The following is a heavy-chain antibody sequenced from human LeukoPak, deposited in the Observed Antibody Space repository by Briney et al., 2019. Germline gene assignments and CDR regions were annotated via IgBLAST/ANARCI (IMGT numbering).Heavy chain of an antibody. D-gene: IGHD6-13*01. CDR1: GGSISCYY. CDR3: ARAGAAAGTSEYFQH. V-gene: IGHV4-59*01. Sequence: PSETLSLTCTVSGGSISCYYWSLRRQPPGKGLEWGGYIYYGESNSYNPSLRSLVTISVDTSKNQFSLKLSSVTAADTAVYYCARAGAAAGTSEYFQHWGQGTLVTVSS. J-gene: IGHJ1*01. CDR2: IYYGESN.